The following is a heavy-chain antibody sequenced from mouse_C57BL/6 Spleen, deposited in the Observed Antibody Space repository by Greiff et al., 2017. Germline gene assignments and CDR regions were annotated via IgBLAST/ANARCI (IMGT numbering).Heavy chain of an antibody. V-gene: IGHV3-6*01. D-gene: IGHD2-3*01. CDR3: ASGYDLYAMDY. CDR2: ISYDGSN. CDR1: GYSITSGYS. Sequence: EVKLQESGPGLVKPSQSLSLTCSVTGYSITSGYSWTWIRQFPGNNLEWMGYISYDGSNNYNPSLKNRISITRDTSKNQFFLKLNSVTTEDTATYYCASGYDLYAMDYWGQGTSVTVSS. J-gene: IGHJ4*01.